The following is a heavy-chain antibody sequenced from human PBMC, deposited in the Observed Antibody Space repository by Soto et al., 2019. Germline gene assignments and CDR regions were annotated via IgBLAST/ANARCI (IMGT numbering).Heavy chain of an antibody. CDR1: GGSISSGDYY. V-gene: IGHV4-30-4*01. CDR2: IYYSGST. Sequence: QVQLQESGPGLVKPSQTLSLTCTVSGGSISSGDYYWSWIRQPPGKGLEWLGYIYYSGSTYYNPSLKSRVTISVDTSKNQFSLKLSSVTAADTAVYYCARDSPSLGGIPSYWGQGTLVTVSS. J-gene: IGHJ4*02. CDR3: ARDSPSLGGIPSY. D-gene: IGHD6-13*01.